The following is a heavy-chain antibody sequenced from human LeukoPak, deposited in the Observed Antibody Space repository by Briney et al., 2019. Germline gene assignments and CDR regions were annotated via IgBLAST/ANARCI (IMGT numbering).Heavy chain of an antibody. J-gene: IGHJ6*02. CDR2: INHSGST. D-gene: IGHD5-12*01. CDR1: GGSFSGYY. CDR3: ARKGVTTLNHYYYHYGMDV. V-gene: IGHV4-34*01. Sequence: SETLSLTCAVYGGSFSGYYWSWIRQPPGKGLEWIGEINHSGSTNYNPSLKSRVTISVDTSKNQFSLKLSSVTAADTAVYYCARKGVTTLNHYYYHYGMDVWGQGTTVTVSS.